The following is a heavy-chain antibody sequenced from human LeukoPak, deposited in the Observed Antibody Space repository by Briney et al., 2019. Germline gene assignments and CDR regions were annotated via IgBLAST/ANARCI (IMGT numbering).Heavy chain of an antibody. D-gene: IGHD6-13*01. CDR3: ARGASIAAAGTGEKSNWFDP. V-gene: IGHV3-33*01. J-gene: IGHJ5*02. CDR1: GFTFSSYG. CDR2: IWSDGSNK. Sequence: GGSLRLSCAASGFTFSSYGMHWVRHAPGKGLEWVEFIWSDGSNKYHAYSVKVRFTISRDKSKNTLYLQMNSLRAEDTAVYYCARGASIAAAGTGEKSNWFDPWGQGTLVTVSS.